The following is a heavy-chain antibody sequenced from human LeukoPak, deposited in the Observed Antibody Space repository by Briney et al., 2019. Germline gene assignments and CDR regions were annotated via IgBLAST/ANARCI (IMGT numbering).Heavy chain of an antibody. J-gene: IGHJ4*02. CDR1: GYTFTSYA. Sequence: ASVTVSCKASGYTFTSYAMHWVRQAPGQRLECMGWINTGNGNTKYSQKFQGRVTITRDTSASTAYMDLSSLRSEDTAVYYCARNTETAIPLPYYFDYWGQGTLVTVSS. D-gene: IGHD2-21*02. CDR2: INTGNGNT. CDR3: ARNTETAIPLPYYFDY. V-gene: IGHV1-3*04.